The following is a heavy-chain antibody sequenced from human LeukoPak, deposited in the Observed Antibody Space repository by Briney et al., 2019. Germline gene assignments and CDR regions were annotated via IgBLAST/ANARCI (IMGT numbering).Heavy chain of an antibody. CDR1: GDSVSSNSAA. V-gene: IGHV6-1*01. Sequence: SQTLSLTCAISGDSVSSNSAAWDWLRQSPSRGLEWLGRTYYRSKWYNDYAVSVKSRITINPDTSKNQFSLQLNSVTPEDTAVYYCARVVLTHDTSGPVVVPAAIDYWGQGTLVTVSS. CDR3: ARVVLTHDTSGPVVVPAAIDY. CDR2: TYYRSKWYN. D-gene: IGHD2-2*01. J-gene: IGHJ4*02.